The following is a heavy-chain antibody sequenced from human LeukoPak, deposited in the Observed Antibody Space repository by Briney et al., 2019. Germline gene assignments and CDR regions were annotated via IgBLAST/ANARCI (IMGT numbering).Heavy chain of an antibody. D-gene: IGHD3-10*01. Sequence: SETLSLTCAVYGGSFSGYYWSWIRQPPGKGLEWIGEINHSGSTNYNPSLKSRVTISVDTSKNQFSLKLSSVTAADTAMYYCARGSADSMVRGVIIAFLDYWGQGTLVTVSS. CDR3: ARGSADSMVRGVIIAFLDY. J-gene: IGHJ4*02. V-gene: IGHV4-34*01. CDR1: GGSFSGYY. CDR2: INHSGST.